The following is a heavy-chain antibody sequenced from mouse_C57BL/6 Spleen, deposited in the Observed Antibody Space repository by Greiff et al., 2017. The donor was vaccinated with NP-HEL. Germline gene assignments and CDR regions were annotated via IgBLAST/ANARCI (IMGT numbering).Heavy chain of an antibody. Sequence: QVQLQQPGAELVKPGASVKMSCKASGYTFTSYWITWVKQRPGQGLEWIGDIYPGSGSTNYNEKFKSKATLTVDTSSSTAYMQLSSLTSEDSEVYYCARKGYYSNYGDYAMDYWGQGTSVTVSS. V-gene: IGHV1-55*01. CDR1: GYTFTSYW. J-gene: IGHJ4*01. D-gene: IGHD2-5*01. CDR3: ARKGYYSNYGDYAMDY. CDR2: IYPGSGST.